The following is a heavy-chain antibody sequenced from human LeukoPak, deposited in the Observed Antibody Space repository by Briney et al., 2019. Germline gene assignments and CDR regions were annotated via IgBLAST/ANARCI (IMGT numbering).Heavy chain of an antibody. Sequence: GGSLRLSCAASGFTFSDYYMSWIRQAPGKGLEWVSYISSSGSTIYYADSVKGRFTISRDNAKNSLYLQMNSLRAEDTAVYYCARTFHYDILTGYRPTYYFDYWGQGTLVTVSS. D-gene: IGHD3-9*01. V-gene: IGHV3-11*01. CDR1: GFTFSDYY. J-gene: IGHJ4*02. CDR3: ARTFHYDILTGYRPTYYFDY. CDR2: ISSSGSTI.